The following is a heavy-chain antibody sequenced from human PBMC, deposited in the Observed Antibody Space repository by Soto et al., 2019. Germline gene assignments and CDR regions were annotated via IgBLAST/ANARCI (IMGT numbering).Heavy chain of an antibody. J-gene: IGHJ6*02. Sequence: QVQLVQSGAEVKKPGSSVKVSCKASGGTYNSYAINWVRQAPGQGLEWMGGIIPIFHSANYAQKFRDRITITADTSTTTAYMELSSLTSEDTAEYYCARTGAYYASGSYSPWHYYYYGMDVWGQGTTVTVSS. V-gene: IGHV1-69*06. CDR1: GGTYNSYA. CDR3: ARTGAYYASGSYSPWHYYYYGMDV. CDR2: IIPIFHSA. D-gene: IGHD3-10*01.